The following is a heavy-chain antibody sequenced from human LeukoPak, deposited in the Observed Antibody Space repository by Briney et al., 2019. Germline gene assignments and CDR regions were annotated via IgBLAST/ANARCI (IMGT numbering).Heavy chain of an antibody. Sequence: ASVKVSCKASGYTFTNYYMNWVRQAPGQGLEWMGIINPSGGSTSYAQKFQGRVTVTRDTSTGTVYMELSSLRSEDTAMYYCAREGEIGYDLPDYWGQGTLVTVSS. V-gene: IGHV1-46*01. CDR1: GYTFTNYY. D-gene: IGHD5-12*01. CDR2: INPSGGST. CDR3: AREGEIGYDLPDY. J-gene: IGHJ4*02.